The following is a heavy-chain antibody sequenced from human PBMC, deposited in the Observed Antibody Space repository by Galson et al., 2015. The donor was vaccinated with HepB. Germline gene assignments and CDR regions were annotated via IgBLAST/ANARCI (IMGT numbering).Heavy chain of an antibody. CDR3: ARDSLYERAYDY. CDR2: ISSYNGNT. D-gene: IGHD3-3*01. V-gene: IGHV1-18*01. J-gene: IGHJ4*02. Sequence: QSGAEVKKPGASVKVSCKASGYKLTNYGLNWVRQAPGQGLEWMGWISSYNGNTNYAQKFQGRVTMTTDTSTSTAYMELRSLRSDDTAVYYCARDSLYERAYDYWGQGTLVTVSS. CDR1: GYKLTNYG.